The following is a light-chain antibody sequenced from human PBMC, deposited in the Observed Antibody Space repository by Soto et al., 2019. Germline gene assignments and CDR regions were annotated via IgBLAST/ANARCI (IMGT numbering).Light chain of an antibody. CDR1: QSVSSSY. CDR3: QQYKA. J-gene: IGKJ2*01. CDR2: GAS. Sequence: EIVLTQSPGTLSLSPGERATLSCRASQSVSSSYLAWYQQKPGQAPRLLIYGASSRATGIPDRFSGSGSGTDFTLTISRLEPEDFAVYYWQQYKAFGQGTKLEIK. V-gene: IGKV3-20*01.